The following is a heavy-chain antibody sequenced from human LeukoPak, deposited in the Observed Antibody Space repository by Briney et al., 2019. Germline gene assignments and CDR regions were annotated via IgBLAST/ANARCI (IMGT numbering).Heavy chain of an antibody. CDR3: ARWASSSSLFES. D-gene: IGHD6-6*01. CDR2: IYYSGTT. V-gene: IGHV4-59*01. CDR1: GGSISSYY. Sequence: SETLSLTCTVSGGSISSYYWSWIRQPPGKGMVWIGYIYYSGTTYYSPSPKSRVTVSVDTSKNHCSLKMRAVTAADTAVYYCARWASSSSLFESWGQGTLVTVSS. J-gene: IGHJ4*02.